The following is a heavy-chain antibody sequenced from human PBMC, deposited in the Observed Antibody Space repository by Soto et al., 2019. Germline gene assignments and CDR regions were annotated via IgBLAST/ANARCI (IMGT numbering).Heavy chain of an antibody. CDR2: ITTDKGKT. CDR3: ATRSPAFDY. V-gene: IGHV1-18*01. Sequence: GPDVKKPGASLKVSCKTSGYTFTSFGISWVRQAPGQGLEWMGWITTDKGKTNYAQKFQGRVTMTTDTSTSTAYMELRSLRSDDTAVYYCATRSPAFDYWGQGTLVTVSS. J-gene: IGHJ4*02. CDR1: GYTFTSFG.